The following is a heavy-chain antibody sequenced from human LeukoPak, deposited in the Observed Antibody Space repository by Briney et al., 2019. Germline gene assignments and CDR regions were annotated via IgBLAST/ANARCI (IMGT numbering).Heavy chain of an antibody. CDR3: VKQDSSSWYILDY. V-gene: IGHV3-23*01. Sequence: PGGSLRLSCAASGFTFSSYAMSWVRQAPGQGLEWVSAISSSGRNTYYADSVKGRFTISRDNSKNTLYLQMNSLKAEDTAVYHCVKQDSSSWYILDYWGQGTLVTVSS. CDR1: GFTFSSYA. CDR2: ISSSGRNT. J-gene: IGHJ4*02. D-gene: IGHD6-13*01.